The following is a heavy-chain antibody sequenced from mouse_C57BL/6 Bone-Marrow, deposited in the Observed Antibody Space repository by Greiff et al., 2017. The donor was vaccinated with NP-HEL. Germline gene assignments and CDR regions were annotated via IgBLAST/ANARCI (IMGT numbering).Heavy chain of an antibody. V-gene: IGHV5-17*01. CDR1: GFTFSDYG. J-gene: IGHJ4*01. Sequence: EVKLMESGGGLVKPGGSLKLSCAASGFTFSDYGMHWVRQAPEKGLEWVAYISSGSSTIYYADTVKGRFTISTDNAKNTLFLQMTSLRSEDTAMYYCARRGYYVLYYAMDYWGQGTSVTVSS. D-gene: IGHD2-3*01. CDR3: ARRGYYVLYYAMDY. CDR2: ISSGSSTI.